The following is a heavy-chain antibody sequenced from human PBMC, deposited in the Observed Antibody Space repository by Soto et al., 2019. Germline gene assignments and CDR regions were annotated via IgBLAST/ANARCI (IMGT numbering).Heavy chain of an antibody. CDR1: GFTSSYYS. Sequence: PGGSLRLSCAASGFTSSYYSMNWVRQAPGRGLEWVSSISTSTTYISYADSVKGRFTISRDSAKNSLYLQMNSLRAEDTAVYYCPRDPLGVHSQYDFDPWAQATLVTVSS. CDR3: PRDPLGVHSQYDFDP. V-gene: IGHV3-21*01. J-gene: IGHJ5*02. CDR2: ISTSTTYI. D-gene: IGHD3-3*01.